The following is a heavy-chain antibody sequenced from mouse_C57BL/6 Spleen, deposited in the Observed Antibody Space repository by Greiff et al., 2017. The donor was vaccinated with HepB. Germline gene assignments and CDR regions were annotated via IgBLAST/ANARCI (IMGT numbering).Heavy chain of an antibody. Sequence: EVQLQESGPELVKPGASVKMSCKASGYTFTDYNMHWVKQSHGKSLEWIGYINPNNGGTSYNQKFKGKATLTVNKSSSTAYMELRSLTSEDSAVYYCARGEDWDYFDYWGQGTTLTVSS. D-gene: IGHD4-1*01. V-gene: IGHV1-22*01. CDR1: GYTFTDYN. CDR3: ARGEDWDYFDY. CDR2: INPNNGGT. J-gene: IGHJ2*01.